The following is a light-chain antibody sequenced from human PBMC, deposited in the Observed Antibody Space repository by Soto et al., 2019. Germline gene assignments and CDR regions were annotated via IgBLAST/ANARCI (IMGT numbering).Light chain of an antibody. V-gene: IGKV1-5*01. CDR1: QSISNR. CDR3: QSYGGMWT. Sequence: DIQMTQSPSTLSASVGDRVTITCRASQSISNRLAWYQQKPGKAPKVLIYDASNLKSGVPSRFTGSGSGTEFILTISSLQPDDFAAYYCQSYGGMWTFGQGTKVEIK. CDR2: DAS. J-gene: IGKJ1*01.